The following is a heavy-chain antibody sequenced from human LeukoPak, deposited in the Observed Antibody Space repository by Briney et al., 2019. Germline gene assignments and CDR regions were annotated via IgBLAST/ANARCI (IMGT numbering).Heavy chain of an antibody. V-gene: IGHV3-48*03. CDR1: GFTFSSYE. CDR2: ISSSGSTI. D-gene: IGHD2-2*01. CDR3: ARLVVVPAAMIDAFDI. Sequence: PGGPLRLSCAASGFTFSSYEMNWVRQAPGKGLEWVSYISSSGSTIYYADSVKGRFTISRDNAKNSLYLQMNSLRAEDTAVYYCARLVVVPAAMIDAFDIWGQGTMVTVSS. J-gene: IGHJ3*02.